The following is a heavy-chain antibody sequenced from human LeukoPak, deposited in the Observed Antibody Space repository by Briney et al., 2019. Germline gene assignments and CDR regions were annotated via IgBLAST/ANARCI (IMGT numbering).Heavy chain of an antibody. CDR3: ARELGGSYYYYYYMDV. V-gene: IGHV3-7*01. CDR1: GFTFSSYW. Sequence: GGSLRLSCAASGFTFSSYWMSWVRQAPGKGLEWVANIKQDGKEKYYVDSVKGRFTISRDNAKNSLYLQMNSLRAEDTAVYYCARELGGSYYYYYYMDVWGKGTTATVSS. D-gene: IGHD5-12*01. J-gene: IGHJ6*03. CDR2: IKQDGKEK.